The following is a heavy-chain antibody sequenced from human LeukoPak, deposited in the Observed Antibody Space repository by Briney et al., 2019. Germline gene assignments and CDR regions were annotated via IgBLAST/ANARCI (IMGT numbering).Heavy chain of an antibody. J-gene: IGHJ4*02. CDR1: GDYITTTNYY. CDR3: ARRSRLYKHETTGYHDS. D-gene: IGHD3-9*01. V-gene: IGHV4-39*01. CDR2: VFYSGTT. Sequence: SETLSPTCNVSGDYITTTNYYWAWIRQPPGKGLEWIASVFYSGTTYYNPSLKSRVLISMDTSTKQISLRLTSVTATDTAIYYCARRSRLYKHETTGYHDSWGQGTLVTVSS.